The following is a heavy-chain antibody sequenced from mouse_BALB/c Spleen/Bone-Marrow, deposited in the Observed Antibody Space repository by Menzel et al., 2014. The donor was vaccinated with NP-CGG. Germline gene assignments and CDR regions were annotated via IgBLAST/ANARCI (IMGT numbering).Heavy chain of an antibody. V-gene: IGHV2-9*02. CDR3: AISYYGNYRAMDY. J-gene: IGHJ4*01. D-gene: IGHD2-10*01. CDR2: IWAGGST. CDR1: GFSLTSYG. Sequence: LQESGPGLVAPSQSLSITCTVSGFSLTSYGVHWVRQPPGKGLEWLGVIWAGGSTNYNSALMSRLSISKDNSKSQVFLKMNSLQTDDTAMYYCAISYYGNYRAMDYWGQGTSVTVSS.